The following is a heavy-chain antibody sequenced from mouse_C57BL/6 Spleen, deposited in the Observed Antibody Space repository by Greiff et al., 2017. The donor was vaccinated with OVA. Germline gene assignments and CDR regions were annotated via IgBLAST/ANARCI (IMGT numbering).Heavy chain of an antibody. V-gene: IGHV1-80*01. CDR2: IYPGDGDT. J-gene: IGHJ4*01. CDR3: ARECYYGSSLYYAMDY. CDR1: GYAFSSYW. Sequence: VQLQQSGAELVKPGASVKISCKASGYAFSSYWMNWVKQRPGKGLEWIGQIYPGDGDTNYNGKFKGKATLTADKSSSTAYMQLSSLTSEDSAVYFCARECYYGSSLYYAMDYWGQGTSVTVSA. D-gene: IGHD1-1*01.